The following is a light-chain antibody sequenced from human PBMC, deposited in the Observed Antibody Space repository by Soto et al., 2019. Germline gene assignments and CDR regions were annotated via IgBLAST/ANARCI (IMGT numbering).Light chain of an antibody. CDR1: QGIRND. CDR2: TAS. V-gene: IGKV1-6*01. CDR3: LQTYSYPPT. J-gene: IGKJ1*01. Sequence: AIQMTQSPSSLSASVGDRVTITCRASQGIRNDLGWYQQKPGKAPNLLIYTASYLQSGVPSRFSGSGSGTDFTITISSLQPEDLATYYCLQTYSYPPTFGQGTKVHIK.